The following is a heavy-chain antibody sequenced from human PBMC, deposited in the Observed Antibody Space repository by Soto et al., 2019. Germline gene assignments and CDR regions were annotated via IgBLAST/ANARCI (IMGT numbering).Heavy chain of an antibody. D-gene: IGHD1-26*01. Sequence: QVQLVESGGGVVQPGRSLRLSCAASGFTFSSYGMHWVRQAPGKGLEWVAVISYDGSNKYYADSVKGRFTISRDNSKNTLYLQMNSLRAEDTAVYYCAKRHSGSYYFDYWGQGTLVTVSS. CDR1: GFTFSSYG. CDR3: AKRHSGSYYFDY. CDR2: ISYDGSNK. V-gene: IGHV3-30*18. J-gene: IGHJ4*02.